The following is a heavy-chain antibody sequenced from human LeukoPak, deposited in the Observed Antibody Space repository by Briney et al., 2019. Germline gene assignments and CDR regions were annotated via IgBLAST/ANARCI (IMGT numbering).Heavy chain of an antibody. D-gene: IGHD3-10*01. Sequence: SETLSLTCAVYGGSFSGYYWSWIRQPPGKGLEWIGEINHSGSTNYDPSLKSRVTISVDTSKNQFSLKLSSVTAADTAVYYCARGPTTLSRGRFDYWGQGTLVTVSS. CDR2: INHSGST. CDR3: ARGPTTLSRGRFDY. CDR1: GGSFSGYY. V-gene: IGHV4-34*01. J-gene: IGHJ4*02.